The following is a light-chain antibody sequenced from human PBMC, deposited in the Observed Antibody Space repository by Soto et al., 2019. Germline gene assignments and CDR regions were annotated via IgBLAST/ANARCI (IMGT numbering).Light chain of an antibody. CDR3: QQRSNWPPT. J-gene: IGKJ4*01. Sequence: EIVLTQSPATLSLSPEERATLSCRASQSVCSYLAWYQQKPGQAPRLLIYEASNRATGIPARFSGSGSGTDFTLTISSLEPEDVAVYYCQQRSNWPPTFGGGTKVEIK. V-gene: IGKV3-11*01. CDR1: QSVCSY. CDR2: EAS.